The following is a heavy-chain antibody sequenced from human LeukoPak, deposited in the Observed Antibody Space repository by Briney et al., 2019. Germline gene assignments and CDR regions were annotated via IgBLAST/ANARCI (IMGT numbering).Heavy chain of an antibody. CDR2: INQDGSEK. D-gene: IGHD6-19*01. V-gene: IGHV3-7*01. Sequence: PGGSLRLSCAASGFTFSDYYMSWVRQAPGKGLEWVANINQDGSEKYDVDSAKGRFTISRDNAKNSLYLQMNSLRVEDTAMYYCARVGGGDGSGWSTTDYWGQGTLVTISS. CDR1: GFTFSDYY. J-gene: IGHJ4*02. CDR3: ARVGGGDGSGWSTTDY.